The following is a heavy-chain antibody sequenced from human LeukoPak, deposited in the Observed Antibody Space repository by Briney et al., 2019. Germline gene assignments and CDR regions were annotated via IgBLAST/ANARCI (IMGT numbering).Heavy chain of an antibody. Sequence: ASVKVSCKASGYTFTAYYMHWVRQAPGQGLEWMGWINPNSGGTNYAQKFQGRVTMTRDTSISTAYMELSRLRSDDTAVYYCASDKKAYYYDSSGYHDDYFDYWGQGTLVTVSS. CDR2: INPNSGGT. CDR1: GYTFTAYY. J-gene: IGHJ4*02. V-gene: IGHV1-2*02. D-gene: IGHD3-22*01. CDR3: ASDKKAYYYDSSGYHDDYFDY.